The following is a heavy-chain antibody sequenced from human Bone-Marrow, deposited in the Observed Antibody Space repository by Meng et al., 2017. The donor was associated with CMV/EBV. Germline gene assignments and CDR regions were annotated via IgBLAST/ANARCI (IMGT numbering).Heavy chain of an antibody. CDR1: GGSISSSSYY. D-gene: IGHD6-13*01. J-gene: IGHJ4*02. V-gene: IGHV4-39*07. CDR2: IYYSGST. CDR3: ARETAGIAAFDY. Sequence: SETLSLTCTVSGGSISSSSYYWGWIRQPPGKGLEWIGSIYYSGSTYYNPSLKSRVTISVDTSKNQFSLKLSSVTAADTAVYYCARETAGIAAFDYWGQGTRVTGSS.